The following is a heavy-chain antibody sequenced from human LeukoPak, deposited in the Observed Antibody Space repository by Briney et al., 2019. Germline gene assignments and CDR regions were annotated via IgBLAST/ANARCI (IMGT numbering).Heavy chain of an antibody. Sequence: SETLSLTCTVSGGSISSYYWSWIRQPAGKGLEWIGRIYTSGSTNYNPSLKSRVTMSVDTSKNQFSLKLSSVTAADTAVYYCAREDRTMVRGVIIPSYFDYWGQGTLVTVSS. J-gene: IGHJ4*02. V-gene: IGHV4-4*07. CDR1: GGSISSYY. CDR3: AREDRTMVRGVIIPSYFDY. CDR2: IYTSGST. D-gene: IGHD3-10*01.